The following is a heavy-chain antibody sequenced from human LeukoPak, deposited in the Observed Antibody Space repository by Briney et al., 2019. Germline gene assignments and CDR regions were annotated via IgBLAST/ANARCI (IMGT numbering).Heavy chain of an antibody. Sequence: GASVKVSCKASGYTFTGYYMHWVRQAPGQGLEWMGWINPNSGGTNYAQKFQGRVTMTRDTSISTAYMELSRPRSDDTAVYYCARDGGYGSGSYRVYYYYMDVWGKGTTVTVSS. CDR1: GYTFTGYY. J-gene: IGHJ6*03. D-gene: IGHD3-10*01. V-gene: IGHV1-2*02. CDR2: INPNSGGT. CDR3: ARDGGYGSGSYRVYYYYMDV.